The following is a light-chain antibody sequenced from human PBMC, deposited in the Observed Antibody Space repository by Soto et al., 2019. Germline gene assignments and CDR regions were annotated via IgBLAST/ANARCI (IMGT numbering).Light chain of an antibody. Sequence: EIVRPQSPATLSVSPGERATLSCRASQSVSSDLAWYQQKPGQAPRLLIYGASSRATGIPARFSDRWSGTEGALTISSLESEDYEVDYCQQWNNWPRTFGQGTKVDIK. J-gene: IGKJ1*01. CDR1: QSVSSD. CDR3: QQWNNWPRT. CDR2: GAS. V-gene: IGKV3-15*01.